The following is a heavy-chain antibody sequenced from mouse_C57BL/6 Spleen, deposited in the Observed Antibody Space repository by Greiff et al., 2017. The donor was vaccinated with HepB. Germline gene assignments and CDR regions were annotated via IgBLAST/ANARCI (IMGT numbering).Heavy chain of an antibody. CDR2: ISYSGST. CDR1: GYSITSGYD. CDR3: ARGGYGSSYVWYFDV. J-gene: IGHJ1*03. D-gene: IGHD1-1*01. Sequence: EVKLMESGPGMVKPSQSLSLTCTVTGYSITSGYDWHWIRHFPGNKLEWMGYISYSGSTNYNPSLKSRISITHDTSKNHFFLKLNSVTTEDTATYYCARGGYGSSYVWYFDVWGTGTTVTVSS. V-gene: IGHV3-1*01.